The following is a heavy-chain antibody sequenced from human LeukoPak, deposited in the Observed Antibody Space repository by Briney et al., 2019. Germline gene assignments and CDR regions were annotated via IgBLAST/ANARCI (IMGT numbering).Heavy chain of an antibody. J-gene: IGHJ4*02. CDR3: AKDRGSGYHYFDY. CDR1: GFTVISNY. CDR2: ISTSGESA. Sequence: GGSLRLSCAASGFTVISNYMSWVRQAPGRGLEWVSVISTSGESAYYADSVKGRFTISRDNSKNALYLQMNSLRAEDTAVYYCAKDRGSGYHYFDYWGQGTLVTVSS. D-gene: IGHD3-22*01. V-gene: IGHV3-23*01.